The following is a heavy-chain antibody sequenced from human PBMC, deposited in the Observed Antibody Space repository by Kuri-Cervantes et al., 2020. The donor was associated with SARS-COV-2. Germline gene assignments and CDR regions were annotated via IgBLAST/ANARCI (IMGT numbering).Heavy chain of an antibody. V-gene: IGHV4-59*01. D-gene: IGHD1-7*01. CDR3: AGGSWNYLFDY. Sequence: SETLSLTCTVSGGSISSYYWSWIRQPPGKGLEWIGYIYYSGSTNYNPSLKSRVTISVDTSKNQFSLKLSSVTAADTAVYYCAGGSWNYLFDYWGQGTLVTVSS. J-gene: IGHJ4*02. CDR2: IYYSGST. CDR1: GGSISSYY.